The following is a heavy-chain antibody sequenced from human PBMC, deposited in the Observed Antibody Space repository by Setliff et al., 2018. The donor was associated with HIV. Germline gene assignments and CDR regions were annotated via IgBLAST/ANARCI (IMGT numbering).Heavy chain of an antibody. CDR2: ISGSGDRT. CDR3: AQDYTATFWEYNWFDP. V-gene: IGHV3-23*01. J-gene: IGHJ5*02. D-gene: IGHD2-15*01. CDR1: GFTFTTYR. Sequence: PGGSLRLSCAASGFTFTTYRMSWVRQSPGKGLEWVSGISGSGDRTYYAPAVRGRFTISRDNVKNILYLQMNNLRAEDTALYFCAQDYTATFWEYNWFDPWGQGTLVTVSS.